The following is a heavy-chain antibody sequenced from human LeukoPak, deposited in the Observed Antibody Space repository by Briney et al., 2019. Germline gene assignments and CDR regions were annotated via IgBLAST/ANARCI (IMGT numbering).Heavy chain of an antibody. CDR3: ATDHGFHYGAYFDY. J-gene: IGHJ4*02. Sequence: GGPLTLSCAASGFTLSSYCKHWVRQAPEKALVWVSRIDTDGSFTSYADSVKGRFNISRDNSKNTLYLQMNSLRAEDTAVYYCATDHGFHYGAYFDYWGQGTLVTVSS. CDR1: GFTLSSYC. V-gene: IGHV3-74*01. D-gene: IGHD4-17*01. CDR2: IDTDGSFT.